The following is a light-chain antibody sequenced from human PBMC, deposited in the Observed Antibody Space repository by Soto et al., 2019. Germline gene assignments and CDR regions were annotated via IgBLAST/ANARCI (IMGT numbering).Light chain of an antibody. CDR2: KAS. CDR1: QSISSW. Sequence: DIQMTHSPSTLSASVGDRVTITCRASQSISSWLAWYQQKPGKAPKLLIYKASSLEGGVPSRFSGSGSGTEFTLTISSLQPDDFATYYCQHYNSYSEGFGQGT. J-gene: IGKJ1*01. V-gene: IGKV1-5*03. CDR3: QHYNSYSEG.